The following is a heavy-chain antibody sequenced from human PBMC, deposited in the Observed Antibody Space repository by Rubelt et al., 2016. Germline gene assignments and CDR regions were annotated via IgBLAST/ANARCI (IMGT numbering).Heavy chain of an antibody. Sequence: QVQLQESGPGLVKPSETLSLTCTASDGFISSSYYWGWIRQPPGKGLEWIGSISYSGTTYSNPALKSRVTISVDTSENQFSLKLSSVTAADTAVYYCARQEIQLFGADGMDVWGQGTTVTVSS. CDR2: ISYSGTT. CDR3: ARQEIQLFGADGMDV. V-gene: IGHV4-39*07. CDR1: DGFISSSYY. D-gene: IGHD1-1*01. J-gene: IGHJ6*02.